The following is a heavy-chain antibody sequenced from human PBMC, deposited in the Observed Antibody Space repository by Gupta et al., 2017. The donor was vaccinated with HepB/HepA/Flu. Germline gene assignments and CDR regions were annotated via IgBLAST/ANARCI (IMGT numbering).Heavy chain of an antibody. J-gene: IGHJ4*02. CDR3: ARRSTALYYFDT. CDR1: GGSISSHKW. V-gene: IGHV4-4*02. Sequence: QVQLQESGPGLVKPSGTLSLTCAVSGGSISSHKWWSWVRQPPGKRLEWIGEIYFSGSTNYNPSLKSRVTITVDKSKSHLSLELTSVTAADTAVYYCARRSTALYYFDTWGQGTLVTVSS. CDR2: IYFSGST. D-gene: IGHD2-8*02.